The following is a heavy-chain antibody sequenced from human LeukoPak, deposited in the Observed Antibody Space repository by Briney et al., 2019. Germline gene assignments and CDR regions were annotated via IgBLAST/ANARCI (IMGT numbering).Heavy chain of an antibody. J-gene: IGHJ4*02. CDR2: INPNSGGT. CDR3: ARSGYDILTGYPVVRTPATVDY. CDR1: GYTFTGYY. V-gene: IGHV1-2*02. Sequence: ASVKVSCKASGYTFTGYYMHWVRQAPGQGLEWMGWINPNSGGTNYAQKFQGRVTMTRDTSISTAYMELSRLRSDDTAVYYCARSGYDILTGYPVVRTPATVDYWGQGTLVTVSS. D-gene: IGHD3-9*01.